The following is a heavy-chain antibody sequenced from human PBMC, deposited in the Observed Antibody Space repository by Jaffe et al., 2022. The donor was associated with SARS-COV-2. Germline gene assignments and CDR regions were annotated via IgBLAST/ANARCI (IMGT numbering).Heavy chain of an antibody. D-gene: IGHD6-6*01. CDR1: EFSLSGFA. CDR2: ISYDGSSK. J-gene: IGHJ6*02. CDR3: AKARGFSRSSYYQYGMDV. Sequence: QVQLVESGGGVVQPGRSLRLSCAASEFSLSGFAMHWVRQAPGKGLEWVALISYDGSSKYYADSVKGRFTITRDNSKSTVDLQMNSLRAEDTAVYYCAKARGFSRSSYYQYGMDVWGQGTTVTVSS. V-gene: IGHV3-30*18.